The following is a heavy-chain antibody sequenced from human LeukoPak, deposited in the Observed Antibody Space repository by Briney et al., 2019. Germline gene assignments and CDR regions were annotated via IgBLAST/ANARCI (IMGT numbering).Heavy chain of an antibody. J-gene: IGHJ6*02. V-gene: IGHV1-69*13. D-gene: IGHD6-13*01. CDR2: IIPIFGTA. Sequence: GASVTVSCTASGGTFSSYAISWVRQAPGQGLEWMGGIIPIFGTANYAQKFQGRVTITADESTSTAYMELSSLRSEDTAVYYCARVQKETPPYRLSAGNPPYYYYYGMDVWGQGTTVTVSS. CDR1: GGTFSSYA. CDR3: ARVQKETPPYRLSAGNPPYYYYYGMDV.